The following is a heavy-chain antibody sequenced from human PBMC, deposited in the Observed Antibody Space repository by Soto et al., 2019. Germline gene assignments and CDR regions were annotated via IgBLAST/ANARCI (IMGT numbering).Heavy chain of an antibody. CDR3: ATTVVYYDFWSGFDY. V-gene: IGHV1-24*01. CDR2: FDPEDGET. J-gene: IGHJ4*02. CDR1: GYTLTELS. Sequence: ASMKVSCKVSGYTLTELSMHWVRQAPGKGLEWMGGFDPEDGETIYAQKFQGRVTMTEDTSTDTAYMELSSLRSEDTAVYYCATTVVYYDFWSGFDYWGQGTLVTVSS. D-gene: IGHD3-3*01.